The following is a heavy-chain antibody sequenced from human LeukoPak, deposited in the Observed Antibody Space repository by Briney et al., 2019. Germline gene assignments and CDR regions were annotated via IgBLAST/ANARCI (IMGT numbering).Heavy chain of an antibody. Sequence: PSETLSLTCTVSGGSVSSGSYYWSWIRQPPGKGLEWIRYIYYSGSTNYNPSLKSRVTISVDTSKNQFSLKLSSVTAADTAVYYCARLSVVVVVAATPMGHFDYWGQGTLVTVSS. CDR3: ARLSVVVVVAATPMGHFDY. V-gene: IGHV4-61*01. CDR1: GGSVSSGSYY. J-gene: IGHJ4*02. CDR2: IYYSGST. D-gene: IGHD2-15*01.